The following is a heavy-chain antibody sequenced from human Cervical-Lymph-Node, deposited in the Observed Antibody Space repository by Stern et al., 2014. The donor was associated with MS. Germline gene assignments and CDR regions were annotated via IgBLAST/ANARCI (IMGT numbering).Heavy chain of an antibody. V-gene: IGHV1-18*04. J-gene: IGHJ6*02. CDR3: ARAYFDSYGLDV. CDR2: ISGYDGDT. Sequence: QVQLLQPGADVKKPGASVKVSCKASSYTFSSYGIAWVRQAPGQGLEWMGWISGYDGDTNYAPKLQGRVTLTTDPSTSTAYMEIRSLRFDDTAVYYCARAYFDSYGLDVWGQGTTVTVSS. CDR1: SYTFSSYG. D-gene: IGHD3-9*01.